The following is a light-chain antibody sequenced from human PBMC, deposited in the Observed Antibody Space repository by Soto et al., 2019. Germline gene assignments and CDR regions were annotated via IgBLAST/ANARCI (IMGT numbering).Light chain of an antibody. J-gene: IGLJ1*01. CDR3: SAYAGSNNFV. CDR2: EVS. V-gene: IGLV2-8*01. Sequence: SALARPPTASGSPGQSVTSSCTGTSSDVGDNYVSLYQQHLGKAPKLIIYEVSQRPSGVPDRFSGSKSGNTASLTVSGLQTEDEADYYCSAYAGSNNFVFGSGTKVTVL. CDR1: SSDVGDNY.